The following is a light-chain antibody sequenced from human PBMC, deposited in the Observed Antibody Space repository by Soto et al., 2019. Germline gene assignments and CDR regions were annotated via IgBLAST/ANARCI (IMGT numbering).Light chain of an antibody. J-gene: IGKJ2*01. CDR1: QSVSIN. CDR2: GAS. V-gene: IGKV3-15*01. Sequence: EIVLTQSPATLSVSPGERATLSCRASQSVSINLAWYQQKPGRAPRLLIYGASTRATGIPARFSGSGSGTEFTLTISSLQSEDFAGYYCQQYSTWPYTFGQGTKLEIK. CDR3: QQYSTWPYT.